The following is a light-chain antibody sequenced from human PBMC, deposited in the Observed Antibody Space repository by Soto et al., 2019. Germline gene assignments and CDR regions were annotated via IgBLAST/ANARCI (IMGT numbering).Light chain of an antibody. CDR3: LQDYNYTWT. V-gene: IGKV1-6*01. CDR1: QGIRND. J-gene: IGKJ1*01. CDR2: GAS. Sequence: AIQMTQSPSSLSASVGDRVTITCRSIQGIRNDLCCYQHKPGKSPKLLIYGASSLQSGVPSRFSGSGSGTDLTLTIMKLQTEELATYECLQDYNYTWTGGQWTKGGIK.